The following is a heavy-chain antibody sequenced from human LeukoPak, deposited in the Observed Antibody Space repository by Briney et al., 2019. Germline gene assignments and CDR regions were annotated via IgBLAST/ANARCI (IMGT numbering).Heavy chain of an antibody. CDR3: ARDPLLWELPSDY. CDR2: INNDGSDT. D-gene: IGHD1-26*01. V-gene: IGHV3-74*03. CDR1: GFTFSTFW. Sequence: GGSLRLSCAASGFTFSTFWMHWVPQAPGKGLMWVSQINNDGSDTKYADSVKGRFTISRDNAKNKLYLQMNSLGAEDTAVYYCARDPLLWELPSDYWGQGTLVAVS. J-gene: IGHJ4*02.